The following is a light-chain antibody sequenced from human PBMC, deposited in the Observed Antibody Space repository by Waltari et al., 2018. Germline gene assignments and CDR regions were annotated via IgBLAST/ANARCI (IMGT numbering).Light chain of an antibody. J-gene: IGKJ5*01. CDR2: DAS. Sequence: EIVLTQSPATLSLSPGERATLSCRASQSVSSYLAWYQQKPGQAPRLLIYDASNRATGIPARFSGSGSGTDFTLTISSQEPEDFAVYYCQQRSNWPLQITFGQGTRLEIK. CDR3: QQRSNWPLQIT. CDR1: QSVSSY. V-gene: IGKV3-11*01.